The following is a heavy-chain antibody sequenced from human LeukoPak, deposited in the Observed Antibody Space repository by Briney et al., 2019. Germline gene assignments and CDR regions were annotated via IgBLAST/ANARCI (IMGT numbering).Heavy chain of an antibody. Sequence: SVKVSCKASGGTFSSYAISWVRQAPGQGLEWMGGIIPIFGTANYAQKFQGRVTITTDESTSTAYMELSSLRSDDTAVYYCARGFDYDSSGYYDAFDIWGQGTMVTVSS. V-gene: IGHV1-69*05. CDR3: ARGFDYDSSGYYDAFDI. D-gene: IGHD3-22*01. CDR2: IIPIFGTA. J-gene: IGHJ3*02. CDR1: GGTFSSYA.